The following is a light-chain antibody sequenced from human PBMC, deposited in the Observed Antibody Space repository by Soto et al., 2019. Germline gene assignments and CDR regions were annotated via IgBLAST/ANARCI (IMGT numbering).Light chain of an antibody. CDR2: LTS. Sequence: DIQLTQSPSFLSESVGDRVTITCRASQGIGSSLAWYQQRPGKAPNLLIYLTSTLQSGVPSRFSGSGSGTEFTLTISGLQPEDFATYYCHQLNSYPFTFGPGTKVDIK. CDR3: HQLNSYPFT. V-gene: IGKV1-9*01. J-gene: IGKJ3*01. CDR1: QGIGSS.